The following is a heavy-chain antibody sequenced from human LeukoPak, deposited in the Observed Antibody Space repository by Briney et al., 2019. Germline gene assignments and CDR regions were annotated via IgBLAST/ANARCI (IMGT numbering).Heavy chain of an antibody. Sequence: GASVKVSCKASGYTFTGYYMHWVRQAPGQGLEWMGWINPNSGGTNYAQKFQGRVTMTRDTSISTAYMELSRLRSDDTAVYYCARGVRYFDWYSTPWGAFGIWGQGTMVTVSS. CDR2: INPNSGGT. CDR1: GYTFTGYY. V-gene: IGHV1-2*02. D-gene: IGHD3-9*01. J-gene: IGHJ3*02. CDR3: ARGVRYFDWYSTPWGAFGI.